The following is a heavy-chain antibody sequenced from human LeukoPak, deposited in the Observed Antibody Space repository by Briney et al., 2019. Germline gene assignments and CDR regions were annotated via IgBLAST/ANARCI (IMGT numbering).Heavy chain of an antibody. Sequence: GGSLRLSCAASGFTFSSCGMHWVRQAPGKGLEWVAFIRYDGSNKYYADSVKGRFTISRDNSKNTLYLQMNSLRAEDTAVYYCAKGDVHYDFWSGYHKTSWGQGTLVTVSS. J-gene: IGHJ5*02. CDR3: AKGDVHYDFWSGYHKTS. CDR1: GFTFSSCG. D-gene: IGHD3-3*01. CDR2: IRYDGSNK. V-gene: IGHV3-30*02.